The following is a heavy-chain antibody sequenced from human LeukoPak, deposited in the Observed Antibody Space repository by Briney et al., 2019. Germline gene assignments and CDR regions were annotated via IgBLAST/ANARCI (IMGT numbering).Heavy chain of an antibody. V-gene: IGHV3-23*01. CDR3: ARDIELST. J-gene: IGHJ3*01. Sequence: PGRSLRLSCAASGFTFSSYGMHWVRQAPGKGLEWVSAISSSGGSTYYTDSVKGRFTISRDNSKDTLYLQMNSLRAEDTAIYYCARDIELSTWGLGTMVTVSS. CDR2: ISSSGGST. CDR1: GFTFSSYG. D-gene: IGHD3-16*02.